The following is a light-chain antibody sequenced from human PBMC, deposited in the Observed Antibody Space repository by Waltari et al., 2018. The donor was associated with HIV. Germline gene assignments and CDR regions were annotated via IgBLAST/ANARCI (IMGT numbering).Light chain of an antibody. V-gene: IGKV1-13*02. CDR3: QQFNSYPLT. CDR2: DAS. CDR1: QDISGA. J-gene: IGKJ4*01. Sequence: AIQLTQSPSSLSASVGDRVTITCRVSQDISGALAWYQQKPVKPPKLLIHDASILETGVPSKFSGSGAGADFTLTISSLQPEDFATYYCQQFNSYPLTFGAGTTVEIK.